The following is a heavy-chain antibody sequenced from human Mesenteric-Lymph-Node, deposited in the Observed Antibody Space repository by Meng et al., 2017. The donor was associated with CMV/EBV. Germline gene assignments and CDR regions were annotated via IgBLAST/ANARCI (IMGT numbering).Heavy chain of an antibody. CDR2: IKQDGSEK. V-gene: IGHV3-7*01. CDR3: ARDPSSGYYFPYFDY. Sequence: GESLKISCAASGFTFSNAWMSWVRQAPGKGLEWVANIKQDGSEKYYVDSVKGRFTISRDNAKNSLFLQMDSLRAEDTAVYYCARDPSSGYYFPYFDYWGQGTLVTVSS. J-gene: IGHJ4*02. CDR1: GFTFSNAW. D-gene: IGHD3-22*01.